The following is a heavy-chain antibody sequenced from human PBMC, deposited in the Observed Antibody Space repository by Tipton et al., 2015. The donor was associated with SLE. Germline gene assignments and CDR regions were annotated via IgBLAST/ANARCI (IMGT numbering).Heavy chain of an antibody. CDR3: ARKPAGIPGIDY. J-gene: IGHJ4*02. V-gene: IGHV3-30*14. CDR1: GFTFTSYT. D-gene: IGHD2-2*01. Sequence: RSLRLSCAASGFTFTSYTLHWVRQAPGKGLEWVAGISYDGRSEFYADSVRGRFIISRDNSKNTLYLQMNSLRAEDTAVYFCARKPAGIPGIDYWGQGTLVTVSS. CDR2: ISYDGRSE.